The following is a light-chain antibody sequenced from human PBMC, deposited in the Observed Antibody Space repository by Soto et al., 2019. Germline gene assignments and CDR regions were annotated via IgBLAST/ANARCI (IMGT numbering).Light chain of an antibody. CDR1: QSISSY. V-gene: IGKV1-39*01. CDR3: QVSYIFPWT. CDR2: AAS. J-gene: IGKJ1*01. Sequence: DIQMTQPPSTLSASLGDRVTITCRASQSISSYVNWYQQKPGKAPELLIYAASTLQSGVPSRFSGSGSGTDFTLTISCLQSEDFATYYCQVSYIFPWTFCQGAKVDIK.